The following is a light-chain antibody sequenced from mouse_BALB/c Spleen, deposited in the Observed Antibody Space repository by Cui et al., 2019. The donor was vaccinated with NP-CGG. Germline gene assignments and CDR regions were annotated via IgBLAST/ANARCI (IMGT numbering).Light chain of an antibody. V-gene: IGLV1*01. J-gene: IGLJ1*01. CDR3: ALWYSNHWV. CDR2: GTN. CDR1: TGAVTTSNY. Sequence: QAVVTQESALTTSPGETVTLTCRSSTGAVTTSNYANWVQEKPHHLFTGLIGGTNNRVQGIPARFSGSLIGDKAALTITGAQTEDEAIYFCALWYSNHWVFGGGTKLTVL.